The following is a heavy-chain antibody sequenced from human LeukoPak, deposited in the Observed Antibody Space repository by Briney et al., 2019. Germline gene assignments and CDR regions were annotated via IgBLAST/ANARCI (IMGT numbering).Heavy chain of an antibody. CDR3: AKDATGTTSYSFDS. Sequence: GGSLRLTCAASRFTFSSYAMSWVRHAPAKGLEWVSAISSSGAYYADSAKGRFTISRDNSKNTLYLQMNSLRAEDTAVYYCAKDATGTTSYSFDSWGEGTLVTVSS. CDR2: ISSSGA. V-gene: IGHV3-23*01. CDR1: RFTFSSYA. J-gene: IGHJ4*02. D-gene: IGHD1-1*01.